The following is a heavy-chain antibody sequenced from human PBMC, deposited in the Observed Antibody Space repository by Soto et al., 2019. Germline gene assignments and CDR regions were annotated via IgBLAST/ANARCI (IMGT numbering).Heavy chain of an antibody. CDR2: ISAYNGNT. D-gene: IGHD6-13*01. Sequence: QVQLVQSGAEVKKPGASVKVSCKASGYTFTNYAFSWVRQAPGQGLEWMGWISAYNGNTNYPQKLQGRVTMTTDTSTSTAYMELRSLRSDDTAVYYCARDLAATGTFDCWGQGPLVPVSS. CDR1: GYTFTNYA. CDR3: ARDLAATGTFDC. V-gene: IGHV1-18*01. J-gene: IGHJ4*02.